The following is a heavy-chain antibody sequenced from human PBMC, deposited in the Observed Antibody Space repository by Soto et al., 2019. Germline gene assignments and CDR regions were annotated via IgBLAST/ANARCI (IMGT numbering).Heavy chain of an antibody. D-gene: IGHD3-22*01. J-gene: IGHJ4*02. CDR2: IYHSGST. CDR3: ARTPYYDSSGYFGY. V-gene: IGHV4-30-2*01. Sequence: SETLSLTRAVSRGSISSGGYSRSWIRQPPGKGLEWIGYIYHSGSTYYNPSLKSRVTISVDRSKNQFSLKLSSVTAADTAVYYCARTPYYDSSGYFGYWGQGTLVTVSS. CDR1: RGSISSGGYS.